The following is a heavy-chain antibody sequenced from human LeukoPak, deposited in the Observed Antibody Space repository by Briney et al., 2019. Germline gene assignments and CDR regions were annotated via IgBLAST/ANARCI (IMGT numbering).Heavy chain of an antibody. V-gene: IGHV4-34*01. Sequence: SETLSLTCAVYGGSFSGYYWSWIRQPPGKGLEWIGEINHSGSTNYNPSLKSRVTISVDTSKNQFSLKLSSVTAADTAVYYCARHHQEQLVPKYNWFDPWGQGTLVTVSS. D-gene: IGHD6-13*01. CDR1: GGSFSGYY. CDR3: ARHHQEQLVPKYNWFDP. CDR2: INHSGST. J-gene: IGHJ5*02.